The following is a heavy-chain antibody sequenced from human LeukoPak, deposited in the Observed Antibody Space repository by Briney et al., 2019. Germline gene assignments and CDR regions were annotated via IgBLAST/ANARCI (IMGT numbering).Heavy chain of an antibody. V-gene: IGHV4-4*07. CDR2: IYTNGGA. J-gene: IGHJ4*02. Sequence: TSETLSLTCSISGGSINNYYWSWIRQPAGKGLEWIGRIYTNGGASYNPSLKSRVTISIDASKNQFSLKLSSMTAADTAVYYCAREPPGYWGQGILVTVSS. CDR1: GGSINNYY. CDR3: AREPPGY.